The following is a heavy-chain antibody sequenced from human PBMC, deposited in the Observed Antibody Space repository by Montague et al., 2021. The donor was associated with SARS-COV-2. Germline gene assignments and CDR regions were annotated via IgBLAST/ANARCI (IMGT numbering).Heavy chain of an antibody. Sequence: SETLSLTCTVSGDAISKNTYKWGWIRQPPGKGLEFIASVSSSGSTHYNPSLRSRVTLSVDTSKNQISLKVTSVTAADTSVYYCARMALSCWPSYYVYCLDVWGQGTMITVSS. CDR2: VSSSGST. J-gene: IGHJ6*01. CDR3: ARMALSCWPSYYVYCLDV. CDR1: GDAISKNTYK. V-gene: IGHV4-39*01. D-gene: IGHD1-26*01.